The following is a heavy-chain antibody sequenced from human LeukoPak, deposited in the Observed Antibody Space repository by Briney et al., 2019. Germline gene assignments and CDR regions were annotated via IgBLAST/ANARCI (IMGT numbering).Heavy chain of an antibody. CDR2: VQRDGINT. V-gene: IGHV3-30*02. Sequence: GGSLRLSCATSGFIFTDYGLPWVRQAPGKGLEWVAFVQRDGINTYYADSVKGRFIISRDDSKNIVYLQIITLKTEDTAVYYCAKRNWEKNDV. D-gene: IGHD1-1*01. CDR3: AKRNWEKNDV. J-gene: IGHJ3*01. CDR1: GFIFTDYG.